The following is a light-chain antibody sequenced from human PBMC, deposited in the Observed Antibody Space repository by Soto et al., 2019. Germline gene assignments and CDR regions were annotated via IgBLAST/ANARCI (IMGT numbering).Light chain of an antibody. V-gene: IGLV1-44*01. CDR3: AAWDDSLNAVL. CDR1: SSNIGSST. J-gene: IGLJ2*01. Sequence: QSVLTQPPSASGTPGQRVTISCSGSSSNIGSSTVSWYHQLPGAAPKLLIYGDHQRPSGIPDRFSGSKSGTSASLAISGLQSDDEADYYCAAWDDSLNAVLFGGGTKVTVL. CDR2: GDH.